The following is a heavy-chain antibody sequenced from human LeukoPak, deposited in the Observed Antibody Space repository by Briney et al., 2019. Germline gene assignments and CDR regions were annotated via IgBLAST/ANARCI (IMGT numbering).Heavy chain of an antibody. V-gene: IGHV1-18*01. CDR1: GYTFTSYG. CDR2: ISAYNGNT. CDR3: ARVNMGFDP. D-gene: IGHD2/OR15-2a*01. Sequence: GASVKVSCKASGYTFTSYGIRWVRQAPGQGLEGMGWISAYNGNTNYAQKLQSRVTMTTDTSTSTAYMELRGLRSDDTAVYNGARVNMGFDPWGQGTLVTVSS. J-gene: IGHJ5*02.